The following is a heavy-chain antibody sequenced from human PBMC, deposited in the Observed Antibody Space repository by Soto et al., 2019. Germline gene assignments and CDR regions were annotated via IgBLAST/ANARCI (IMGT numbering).Heavy chain of an antibody. Sequence: SETLSLTCTVSGGSISSGGYYWSWIRQHPGKGLEWIGYIYYSGSTYYNPSLKSRVTISVDTSKNQFSLKLSSVTAADTAVYYCARSRSSSWPDWGQGTLVTVSS. V-gene: IGHV4-31*03. D-gene: IGHD6-13*01. CDR1: GGSISSGGYY. J-gene: IGHJ4*02. CDR3: ARSRSSSWPD. CDR2: IYYSGST.